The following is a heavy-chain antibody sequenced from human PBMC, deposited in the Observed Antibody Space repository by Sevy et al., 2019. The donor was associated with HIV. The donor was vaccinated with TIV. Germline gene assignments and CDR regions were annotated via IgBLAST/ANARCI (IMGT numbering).Heavy chain of an antibody. CDR2: ISSSSSYK. CDR3: ASLAVAGTGYFDY. V-gene: IGHV3-21*01. CDR1: GFTFSSYS. D-gene: IGHD6-19*01. J-gene: IGHJ4*02. Sequence: GGSLRLSCAASGFTFSSYSMNWVRQAPGKGLEWVSSISSSSSYKNYADSVKGRFAISRDNAKNSLYLQMNSLRAEDTAVYYCASLAVAGTGYFDYWGQGTLVTVSS.